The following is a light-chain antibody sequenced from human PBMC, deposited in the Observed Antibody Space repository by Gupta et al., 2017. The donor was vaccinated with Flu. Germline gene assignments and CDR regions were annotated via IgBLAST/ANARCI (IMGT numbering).Light chain of an antibody. CDR2: EVN. CDR1: SSDVGGYDY. V-gene: IGLV2-14*01. CDR3: SSYRKSDTVVA. Sequence: IAISCTGTSSDVGGYDYVSWYQQHPGKAPELVIFEVNRRPSGISDRFSGSKSGNTASLTISGLLAEDEAFYYCSSYRKSDTVVAFGGGTKLTVL. J-gene: IGLJ2*01.